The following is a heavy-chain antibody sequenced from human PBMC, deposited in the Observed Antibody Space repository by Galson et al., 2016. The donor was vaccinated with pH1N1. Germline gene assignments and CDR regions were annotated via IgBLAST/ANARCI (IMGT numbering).Heavy chain of an antibody. Sequence: QSGAEVKKPGASVKVSCKASGYTFTSYGISWVRQAPGQGLEWMGWISAYNGNTYYAQKLQGRVTMTTDTSTTTAYMELRSLRSDDTAVYYCASGSGLREDDALHIWGQGTMVTVSS. CDR1: GYTFTSYG. V-gene: IGHV1-18*01. CDR2: ISAYNGNT. CDR3: ASGSGLREDDALHI. D-gene: IGHD2-15*01. J-gene: IGHJ3*02.